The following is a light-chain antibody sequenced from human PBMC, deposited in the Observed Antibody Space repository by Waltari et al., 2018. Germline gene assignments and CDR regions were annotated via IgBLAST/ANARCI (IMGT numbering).Light chain of an antibody. J-gene: IGKJ1*01. CDR2: HAS. Sequence: EIVLTQSPGTVSLSPGDRATLSCRASQSVRIHLAWYQQKPGQAPRLLIYHASTRATGIPDRFSASGSGTDFSLTISRLEPEDFAMYYCQQYVESPATFGQGTKVEIK. CDR1: QSVRIH. CDR3: QQYVESPAT. V-gene: IGKV3-20*01.